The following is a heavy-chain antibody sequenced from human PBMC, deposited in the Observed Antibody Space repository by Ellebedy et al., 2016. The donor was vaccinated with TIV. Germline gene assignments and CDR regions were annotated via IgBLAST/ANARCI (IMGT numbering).Heavy chain of an antibody. CDR3: ARADSGYDLNLDY. V-gene: IGHV3-7*01. J-gene: IGHJ4*02. D-gene: IGHD5-12*01. CDR1: GFTLSSYW. Sequence: GESLKISCAVSGFTLSSYWMSWVRQSPGKGLEWVARIKQDGSEKSFVDSVGGRFTISRDNSKNTLYLQMNSLRAEDTAVYYCARADSGYDLNLDYWGQGTLVTVSS. CDR2: IKQDGSEK.